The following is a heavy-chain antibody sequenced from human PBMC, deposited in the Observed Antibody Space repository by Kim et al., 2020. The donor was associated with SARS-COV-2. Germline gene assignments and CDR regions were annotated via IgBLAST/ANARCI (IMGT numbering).Heavy chain of an antibody. Sequence: RSTLSVQGQVTTSADTSTPTAYLQWSRLKASDTAMYYCARSAGPYDYYFDYWGQGTLVTVSS. J-gene: IGHJ4*02. CDR3: ARSAGPYDYYFDY. V-gene: IGHV5-51*01. D-gene: IGHD3-16*01.